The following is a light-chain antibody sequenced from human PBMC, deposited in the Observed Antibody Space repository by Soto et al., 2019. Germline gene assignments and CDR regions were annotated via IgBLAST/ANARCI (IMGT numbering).Light chain of an antibody. CDR3: QQFNSYPPMYT. CDR1: QGISSA. J-gene: IGKJ2*01. CDR2: DAS. Sequence: AIQLTQSPSSLSASVGDRVTITCRASQGISSALAWYQQKPGKAPKLLIYDASSLESGVPSRFSGSGSGTDFTLTLSSLQPEDFATYYCQQFNSYPPMYTCGQGTKLEIK. V-gene: IGKV1-13*02.